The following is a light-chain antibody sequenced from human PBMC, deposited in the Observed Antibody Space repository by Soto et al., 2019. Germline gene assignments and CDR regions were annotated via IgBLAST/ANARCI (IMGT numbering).Light chain of an antibody. Sequence: EIVMTQSSAPLSVSPGERATLSCRASQTIINNLAWYQQKPGQAPRLLIYGASTRATGIPARFTASGSGTEFTLTISSLQSEDFVIYYCQQYKNWPLTFGGGTKVEIK. V-gene: IGKV3-15*01. J-gene: IGKJ4*01. CDR1: QTIINN. CDR3: QQYKNWPLT. CDR2: GAS.